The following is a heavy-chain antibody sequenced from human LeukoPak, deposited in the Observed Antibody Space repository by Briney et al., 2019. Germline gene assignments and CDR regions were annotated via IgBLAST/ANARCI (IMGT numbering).Heavy chain of an antibody. Sequence: PSETLSLTCTVSGGSISSGGYYWSWIRQHPGKGLEWIGYINYSGSTNYNPSLKSRVTISVDTSKNQFSLKLSSVTAADTAVYFCARQLRGEAVAGHLQPFDYWGQGTLVTVSS. D-gene: IGHD6-19*01. V-gene: IGHV4-61*08. CDR3: ARQLRGEAVAGHLQPFDY. J-gene: IGHJ4*02. CDR2: INYSGST. CDR1: GGSISSGGYY.